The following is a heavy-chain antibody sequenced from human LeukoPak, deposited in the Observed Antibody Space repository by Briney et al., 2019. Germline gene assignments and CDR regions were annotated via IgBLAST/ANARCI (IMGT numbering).Heavy chain of an antibody. Sequence: ASVKVSCKASGGALSSHVITWVRQAPGQGLEWMGGIIPIFGTPNYAQKPQGRVTITADASTNTAYMELSSLRSEDTAVYYCARSGYCSGGSCPFVYWGQGTLVTVSS. CDR3: ARSGYCSGGSCPFVY. V-gene: IGHV1-69*13. J-gene: IGHJ4*02. D-gene: IGHD2-15*01. CDR2: IIPIFGTP. CDR1: GGALSSHV.